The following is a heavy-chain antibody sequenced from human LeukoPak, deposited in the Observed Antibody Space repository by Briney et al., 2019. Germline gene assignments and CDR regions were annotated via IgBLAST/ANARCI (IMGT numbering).Heavy chain of an antibody. J-gene: IGHJ5*02. D-gene: IGHD6-13*01. CDR3: ARDQWDSSSWTRFDP. Sequence: ASLMVSCKASGDIFIGYYYLWLRQPAARKREWLGWINPNSGGTNYAQKFQGRVTMTRDTSISTAYMELSRLRSDDTAVYYCARDQWDSSSWTRFDPWGQGTLVTVSS. CDR2: INPNSGGT. CDR1: GDIFIGYY. V-gene: IGHV1-2*02.